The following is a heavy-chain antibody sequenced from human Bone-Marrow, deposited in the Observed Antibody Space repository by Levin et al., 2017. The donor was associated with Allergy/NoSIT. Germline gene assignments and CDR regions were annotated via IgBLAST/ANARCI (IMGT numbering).Heavy chain of an antibody. V-gene: IGHV5-10-1*01. CDR2: IDPSDSYT. CDR1: GYSFTSYW. J-gene: IGHJ4*02. D-gene: IGHD2-2*01. CDR3: ARLYCSSTSCYGCSGGSCYLSFDY. Sequence: GESLKISCKGSGYSFTSYWISWVRQMPGKGLEWMGRIDPSDSYTNYSPSFQGHVTISADKSISTAYLQWSSLKASDTAMYYCARLYCSSTSCYGCSGGSCYLSFDYWGQGTLVTVSS.